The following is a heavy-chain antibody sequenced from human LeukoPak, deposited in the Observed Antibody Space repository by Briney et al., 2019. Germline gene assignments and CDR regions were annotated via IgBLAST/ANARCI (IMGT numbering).Heavy chain of an antibody. CDR2: ISAYNGNT. D-gene: IGHD3-16*02. CDR3: ARDRDYDYVWGSYRPYMDV. V-gene: IGHV1-18*01. Sequence: ASVKVSCKASGYTFTSYGISWVRQTPGQGLEWMGWISAYNGNTNYAQKLQGRVTMTTDTSTSTAYMELRSLRSDDTAVYYCARDRDYDYVWGSYRPYMDVWGKGTTVTVSS. CDR1: GYTFTSYG. J-gene: IGHJ6*03.